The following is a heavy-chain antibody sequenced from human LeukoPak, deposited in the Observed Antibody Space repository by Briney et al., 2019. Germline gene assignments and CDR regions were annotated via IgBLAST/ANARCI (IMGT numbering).Heavy chain of an antibody. CDR2: IIPIFGTA. CDR3: ASNVGVYSGYTRPRDAPNWFVP. Sequence: SGKVSCKASRGTFSGYAISWVRQAAGQGLEWMGGIIPIFGTANYAQKFQGRVTITADESTSTAYMELSSLRSEDTAVYYCASNVGVYSGYTRPRDAPNWFVPWGEGTLVTVSS. D-gene: IGHD5-12*01. J-gene: IGHJ5*02. CDR1: RGTFSGYA. V-gene: IGHV1-69*01.